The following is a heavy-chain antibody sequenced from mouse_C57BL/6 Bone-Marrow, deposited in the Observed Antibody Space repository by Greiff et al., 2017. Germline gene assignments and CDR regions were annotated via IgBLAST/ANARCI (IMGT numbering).Heavy chain of an antibody. CDR2: INRDGGST. D-gene: IGHD2-4*01. Sequence: EVQRVESGGGLVQPGESLKLSCESNEYEFPSHDMSWVRKTPEKRLELVAAINRDGGSTYYPDTMERRFIISRDNTKKTLYLQMSSLRSEDTALYYCARRGSIYYDYDRDWDFDVWGTGTTVTVSS. CDR3: ARRGSIYYDYDRDWDFDV. CDR1: EYEFPSHD. V-gene: IGHV5-2*01. J-gene: IGHJ1*03.